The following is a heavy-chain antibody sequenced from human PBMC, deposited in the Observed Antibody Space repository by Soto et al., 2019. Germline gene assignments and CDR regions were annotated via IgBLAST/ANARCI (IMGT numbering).Heavy chain of an antibody. CDR2: IYSGGSI. CDR1: GGSISNVNDC. D-gene: IGHD7-27*01. V-gene: IGHV4-30-4*01. Sequence: QVQLQESGPGLVKPSQTLSLTCIVSGGSISNVNDCWSWIRQRPDKGLEWIGHIYSGGSIYNNPSXTXRVTILVDTSKNQCSLQLSSVSAADTAVYYCARGPSGDKVDYWGQGTLVTVSS. J-gene: IGHJ4*02. CDR3: ARGPSGDKVDY.